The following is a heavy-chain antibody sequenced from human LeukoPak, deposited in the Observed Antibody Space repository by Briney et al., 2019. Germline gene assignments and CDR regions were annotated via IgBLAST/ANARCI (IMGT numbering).Heavy chain of an antibody. V-gene: IGHV1-18*01. D-gene: IGHD3-9*01. CDR3: AREGLNYDILTGYWGSNWFDP. CDR1: GYTFTSYG. CDR2: ISAYNGNT. Sequence: ASVTVSCKASGYTFTSYGISWVRQAPGQGLEWMGWISAYNGNTNYAQKLQGRVTMTTDTSTSTAYMELRSLRSDDTAVYYCAREGLNYDILTGYWGSNWFDPWGQGTLVTVSS. J-gene: IGHJ5*02.